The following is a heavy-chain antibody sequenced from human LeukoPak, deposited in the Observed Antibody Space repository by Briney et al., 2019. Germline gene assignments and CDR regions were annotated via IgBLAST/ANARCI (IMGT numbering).Heavy chain of an antibody. CDR3: AREVWFGEKHAMDV. J-gene: IGHJ6*02. CDR1: GYTFTSYG. V-gene: IGHV1-18*01. Sequence: GASVKVSCKASGYTFTSYGISWVRQAPGQGLEWMGWISPYNGNTNFAQKLQGRVTMTTDTSTTTAYMELRSLRSDDTAVYYCAREVWFGEKHAMDVWGQGTTVTVSS. CDR2: ISPYNGNT. D-gene: IGHD3-10*01.